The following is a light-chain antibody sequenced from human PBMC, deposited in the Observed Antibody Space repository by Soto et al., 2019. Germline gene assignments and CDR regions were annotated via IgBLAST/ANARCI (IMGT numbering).Light chain of an antibody. CDR3: QSYDSSLSAVV. J-gene: IGLJ2*01. CDR1: SSNFGAGYD. V-gene: IGLV1-40*01. CDR2: GNT. Sequence: QSALTQPPSVSGAPGQRVTISCTGSSSNFGAGYDVHWYQHLPGTAPKLLIYGNTNRPSWVPDRFSGSKSGTSASLAITGLQAEDEADYYCQSYDSSLSAVVFGGGTQLTVL.